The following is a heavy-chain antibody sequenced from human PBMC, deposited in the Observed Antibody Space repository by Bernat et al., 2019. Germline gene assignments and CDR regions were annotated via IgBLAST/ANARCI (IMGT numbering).Heavy chain of an antibody. CDR1: GFTFSNYA. D-gene: IGHD5-12*01. V-gene: IGHV3-23*04. CDR2: ISLTGGST. Sequence: EVQLVESGGGLVQPGGSLRLSCAASGFTFSNYALNWVRQAPGKGLEWVSSISLTGGSTYYADSVKGRFTISRDNSKNTLYLQMNSPRVEDTAVYYCAKDQNSGYDPRLFDYWGQGTLVTVSS. CDR3: AKDQNSGYDPRLFDY. J-gene: IGHJ4*02.